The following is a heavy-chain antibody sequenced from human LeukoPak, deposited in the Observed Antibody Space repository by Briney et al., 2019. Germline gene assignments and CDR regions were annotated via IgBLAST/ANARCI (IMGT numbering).Heavy chain of an antibody. Sequence: GESLRLSCAASGFTFSSYGMHWVRQAPGKGLEWVSFIRFDGSIQYYADSVKGRFTISRDNSKNTLYLQMNSLRAEDTAVYYCAKGRGIAAAGTLCDYWGQGTLVTVSS. V-gene: IGHV3-30*02. CDR3: AKGRGIAAAGTLCDY. D-gene: IGHD6-13*01. CDR1: GFTFSSYG. J-gene: IGHJ4*02. CDR2: IRFDGSIQ.